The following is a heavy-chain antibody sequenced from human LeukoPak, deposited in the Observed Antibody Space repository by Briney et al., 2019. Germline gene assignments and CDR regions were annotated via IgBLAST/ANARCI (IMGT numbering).Heavy chain of an antibody. Sequence: PGGSLRLSCAASGFTFSDSYVSWIRQAPGKGLEYISYISSSGSTIYYADSVRGRFTISRDNSKNTLYLQMNSLRADDTAVYYCARDSISGDNALDYWGRGTLVSVSS. V-gene: IGHV3-11*04. CDR1: GFTFSDSY. J-gene: IGHJ4*02. CDR3: ARDSISGDNALDY. D-gene: IGHD7-27*01. CDR2: ISSSGSTI.